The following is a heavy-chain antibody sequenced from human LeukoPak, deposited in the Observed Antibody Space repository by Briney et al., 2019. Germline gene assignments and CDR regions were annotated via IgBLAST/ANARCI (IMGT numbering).Heavy chain of an antibody. CDR3: AREARRLRCMDV. CDR2: IYYSGST. V-gene: IGHV4-31*03. J-gene: IGHJ6*02. D-gene: IGHD3-3*01. Sequence: SQTLSLTCTVSGGSISSGGYYWSWIRQHPGKGLEWIGYIYYSGSTYYNPSLKSRVTISVDTSKNQFSLKLSSVTAADTAVYYCAREARRLRCMDVWGQGTTVTVSS. CDR1: GGSISSGGYY.